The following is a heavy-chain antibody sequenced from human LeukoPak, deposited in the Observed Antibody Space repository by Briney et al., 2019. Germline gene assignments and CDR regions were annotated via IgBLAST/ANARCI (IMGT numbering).Heavy chain of an antibody. CDR1: GYIFTTYA. Sequence: GASVKVSCKASGYIFTTYAMHWVRQAPGQRLEWMGRINAANGNTKYSQKFQGRVTMTEDTSTDTAYMELSSLRSEDTAVYYCVTAGIAAGYWGQGTLVTVSS. J-gene: IGHJ4*02. CDR2: INAANGNT. CDR3: VTAGIAAGY. V-gene: IGHV1-3*01. D-gene: IGHD6-13*01.